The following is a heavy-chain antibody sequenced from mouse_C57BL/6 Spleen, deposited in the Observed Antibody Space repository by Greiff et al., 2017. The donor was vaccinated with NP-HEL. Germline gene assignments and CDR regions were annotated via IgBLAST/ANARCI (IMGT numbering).Heavy chain of an antibody. CDR3: ASGGGYFAY. J-gene: IGHJ3*01. D-gene: IGHD2-2*01. V-gene: IGHV14-2*01. CDR2: IDPEDGET. Sequence: EVQLQQSGAELVKPGASVKLSCTASGFNIKDYYMHWVKQRTEQGLEWIGRIDPEDGETKYVPKFQGKATITADTSSNTAYLQLSSLTSEDTAVYYCASGGGYFAYWGQGTLVTVSA. CDR1: GFNIKDYY.